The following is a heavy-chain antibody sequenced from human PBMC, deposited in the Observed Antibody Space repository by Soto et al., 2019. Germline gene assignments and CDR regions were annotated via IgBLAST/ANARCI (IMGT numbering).Heavy chain of an antibody. CDR2: ISADSGHT. V-gene: IGHV1-18*04. CDR3: ARHHCSTTDCYAAVDF. D-gene: IGHD2-2*01. J-gene: IGHJ4*02. Sequence: QLVQSGAELKTPGASVQVSFQASGYTFANYDVSWLRQAPGQGLEWMGWISADSGHTSNAQKFQGRVTLTTDTSTNTSYMEMRSLRSDDTAVYYCARHHCSTTDCYAAVDFWGQGTLVTVSS. CDR1: GYTFANYD.